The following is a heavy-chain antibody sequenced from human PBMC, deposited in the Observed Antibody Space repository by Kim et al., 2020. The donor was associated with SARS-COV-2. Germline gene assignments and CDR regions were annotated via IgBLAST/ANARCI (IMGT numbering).Heavy chain of an antibody. CDR2: ISGSGGST. J-gene: IGHJ6*02. CDR3: AKDYWEGSSSGLYYYGMDV. D-gene: IGHD6-6*01. V-gene: IGHV3-23*01. Sequence: GGSLRLSCAASGFTFSSYAMSWVRQAPGKGLEWVSAISGSGGSTYYADSVKGRFTISRDNSKNTLYLQMNSLRAEDTAVYYCAKDYWEGSSSGLYYYGMDVWGQGTTVTVSS. CDR1: GFTFSSYA.